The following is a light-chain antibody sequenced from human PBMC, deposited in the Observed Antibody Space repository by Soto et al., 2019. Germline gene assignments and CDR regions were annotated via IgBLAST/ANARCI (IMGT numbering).Light chain of an antibody. Sequence: EMVLTKTPLSSPVTLGQAASISCRSSQSLVHNDGNTYLSWFQQRPGQPPRLLIYKVSDRFSGVPDRFSGSGAGTDFTLTISRVEAEDVGVYYCMQATQSSWTFGQGTKVYIK. J-gene: IGKJ1*01. CDR3: MQATQSSWT. V-gene: IGKV2-24*01. CDR1: QSLVHNDGNTY. CDR2: KVS.